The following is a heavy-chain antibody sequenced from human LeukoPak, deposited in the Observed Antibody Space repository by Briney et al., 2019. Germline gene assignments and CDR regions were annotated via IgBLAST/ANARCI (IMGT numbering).Heavy chain of an antibody. Sequence: PGGSLRLSCAASGFTFSSYGMHWVHQAPGKGLEWVAVIWYDGSNKYYADSVKGRFTISRDNSKNTLYLQMNSLRAEDTAVYYCARERDYGDYGESLDYWGQGTLVTVSS. CDR3: ARERDYGDYGESLDY. CDR2: IWYDGSNK. V-gene: IGHV3-33*01. D-gene: IGHD4-17*01. CDR1: GFTFSSYG. J-gene: IGHJ4*02.